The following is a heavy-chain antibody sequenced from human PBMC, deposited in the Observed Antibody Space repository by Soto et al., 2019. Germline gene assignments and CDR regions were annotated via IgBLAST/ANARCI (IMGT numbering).Heavy chain of an antibody. CDR3: ARTGYSYGPI. CDR2: IYYSGST. D-gene: IGHD5-18*01. J-gene: IGHJ3*02. CDR1: GGSISSGGYY. Sequence: SETLSLTCTVSGGSISSGGYYWSWIRQHPGKGLEWIGYIYYSGSTYYNPSLKSRVTISVDTTKNQFSLLLSSVTAADTAVYYCARTGYSYGPIWGQGTMVTVSS. V-gene: IGHV4-31*03.